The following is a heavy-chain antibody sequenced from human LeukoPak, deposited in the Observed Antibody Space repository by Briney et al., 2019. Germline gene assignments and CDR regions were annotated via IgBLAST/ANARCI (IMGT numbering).Heavy chain of an antibody. Sequence: PGGSLRLSCAASGFTFSSYGMHWVRQAPGKGLEWVAVIWYDGSNKYYADSVKGRFTISRDNSKNTVYLQMNSLRGEDTAVYYCARDFKRMAAAGPLAYWGQGPVLSVSS. CDR2: IWYDGSNK. CDR1: GFTFSSYG. D-gene: IGHD6-13*01. CDR3: ARDFKRMAAAGPLAY. V-gene: IGHV3-33*01. J-gene: IGHJ4*02.